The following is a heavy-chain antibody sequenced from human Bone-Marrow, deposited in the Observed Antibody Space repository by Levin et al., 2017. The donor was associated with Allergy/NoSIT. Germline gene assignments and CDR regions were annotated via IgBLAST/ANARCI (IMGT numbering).Heavy chain of an antibody. V-gene: IGHV2-70*04. Sequence: SGPTLVKPTETLTLTCTFSGFSISTNGMRVSWIRQPPGEALEWLARVDWEDDEFYASSLRTRLTISKDTPKRQVVLTLTNVGPADTATYYCARTSASHFAYDYWGPGVLVTVSS. CDR3: ARTSASHFAYDY. D-gene: IGHD3-3*02. J-gene: IGHJ4*02. CDR1: GFSISTNGMR. CDR2: VDWEDDE.